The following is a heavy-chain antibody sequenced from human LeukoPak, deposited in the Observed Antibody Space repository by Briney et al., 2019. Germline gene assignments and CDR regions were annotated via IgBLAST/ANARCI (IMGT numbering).Heavy chain of an antibody. D-gene: IGHD3-22*01. CDR2: INPNSGGT. J-gene: IGHJ4*02. V-gene: IGHV1-2*02. CDR3: ARIRAHYYYDSSGYPEGADY. Sequence: ASVTVSCKASGYTFTGYYMHWARQAPGQGLEWMGWINPNSGGTNYAQKFQGRVTMTRDTSISTAYMELSRLRSDDTAVYYCARIRAHYYYDSSGYPEGADYWGQGTLVTVSS. CDR1: GYTFTGYY.